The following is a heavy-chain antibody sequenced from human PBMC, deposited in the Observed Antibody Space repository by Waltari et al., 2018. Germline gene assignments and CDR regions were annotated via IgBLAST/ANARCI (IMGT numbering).Heavy chain of an antibody. CDR3: AKGRDLLTY. D-gene: IGHD1-26*01. CDR2: ISGGGVST. V-gene: IGHV3-23*01. CDR1: EFTFSNYG. Sequence: EVQLLESGGGLVQPGGSLRLSCAASEFTFSNYGMSWVRQAPGRGREGVSGISGGGVSTYYADSAKGRSTTSRDNPKNTLYLQMNSLRAEDTAVYYGAKGRDLLTYWGQGTLVTVSS. J-gene: IGHJ4*02.